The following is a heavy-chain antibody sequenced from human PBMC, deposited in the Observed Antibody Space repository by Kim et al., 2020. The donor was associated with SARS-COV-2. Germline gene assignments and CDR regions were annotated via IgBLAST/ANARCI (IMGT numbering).Heavy chain of an antibody. CDR3: ARHKSGYYGSGSYPIDY. J-gene: IGHJ4*01. V-gene: IGHV4-59*08. CDR2: IYYSGST. Sequence: SETPSLTCTVSGGSISSYYWSWIRQPPGKGLEWIGYIYYSGSTNYNPSLKSRVTISVDTSKNQFSLKLSSVTAADTAVYYCARHKSGYYGSGSYPIDYWG. D-gene: IGHD3-10*01. CDR1: GGSISSYY.